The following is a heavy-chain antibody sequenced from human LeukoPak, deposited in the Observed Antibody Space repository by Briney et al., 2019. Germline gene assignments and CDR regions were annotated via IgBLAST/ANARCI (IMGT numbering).Heavy chain of an antibody. Sequence: SETLSLTCTVSGGSISGHYWSWIRQPPGKGLEWIGYIYYSGSTNYNPSLKSRVTMSVDTSKNQFSLNLSSVTAADTAVYYCARGPYSSRYDYWGQGTVVTVSS. J-gene: IGHJ4*02. CDR3: ARGPYSSRYDY. D-gene: IGHD6-13*01. CDR1: GGSISGHY. CDR2: IYYSGST. V-gene: IGHV4-59*11.